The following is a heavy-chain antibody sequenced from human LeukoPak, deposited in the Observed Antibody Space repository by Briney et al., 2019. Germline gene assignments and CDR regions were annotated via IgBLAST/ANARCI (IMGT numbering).Heavy chain of an antibody. J-gene: IGHJ4*02. V-gene: IGHV3-7*03. CDR3: ARGLDYYSLDH. CDR2: INSDGSEG. CDR1: GFTFSGFW. D-gene: IGHD3-10*01. Sequence: GGSLRLSCAVSGFTFSGFWMSWSRQAPGKGLEWVASINSDGSEGYYADVVKGRFTISRDNAKNSLYLQINSLRAEDTAVYYCARGLDYYSLDHWGQGTLVTVSS.